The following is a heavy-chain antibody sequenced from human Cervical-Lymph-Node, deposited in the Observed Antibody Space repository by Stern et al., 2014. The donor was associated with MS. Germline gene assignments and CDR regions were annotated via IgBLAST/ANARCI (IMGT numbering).Heavy chain of an antibody. J-gene: IGHJ4*02. CDR3: TKAWDS. V-gene: IGHV1-8*01. CDR1: GYTFTSDD. CDR2: MNPDSGDT. Sequence: QVQLVQSGAEVKKPGASVTVSCKTSGYTFTSDDINWVRQASGQGLEWMGWMNPDSGDTGYAQKFQGRLPITRDTSISTAYMELTTLRSEDTAVYYCTKAWDSWGQGTLVIVSS.